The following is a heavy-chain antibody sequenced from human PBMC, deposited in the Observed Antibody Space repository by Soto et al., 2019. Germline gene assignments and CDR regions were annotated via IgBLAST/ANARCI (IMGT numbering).Heavy chain of an antibody. Sequence: AGGSLRLSCAASGFTFSSYAMSWVRQAPGKGLEWVSAISGSGGSTYYADSVKGRFTISRDNSKNTLYLQMNSLRAEDTAVYYCAKMRKAADGTSSFCRYWGQGTLVTVSS. V-gene: IGHV3-23*01. D-gene: IGHD6-13*01. CDR2: ISGSGGST. J-gene: IGHJ4*02. CDR1: GFTFSSYA. CDR3: AKMRKAADGTSSFCRY.